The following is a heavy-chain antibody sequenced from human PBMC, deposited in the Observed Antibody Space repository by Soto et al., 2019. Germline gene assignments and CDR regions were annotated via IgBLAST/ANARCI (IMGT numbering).Heavy chain of an antibody. V-gene: IGHV3-7*03. D-gene: IGHD4-17*01. CDR2: IKQDGSEK. J-gene: IGHJ6*02. Sequence: EVQLVESGGGLVQPGGSLRLSCAASGFTFSSYWMSWVRQAPGKGLEWVANIKQDGSEKYYVDSVKGRFTISRDNAKNSLYLQMNSLRAEDTAVYYCARDQGSSQDSGDYAYYYYGMDVWGQGTTVTVSS. CDR1: GFTFSSYW. CDR3: ARDQGSSQDSGDYAYYYYGMDV.